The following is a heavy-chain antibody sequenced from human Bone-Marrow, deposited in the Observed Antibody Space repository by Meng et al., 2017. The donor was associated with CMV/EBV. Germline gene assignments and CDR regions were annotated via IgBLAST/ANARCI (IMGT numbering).Heavy chain of an antibody. CDR1: GYTFTTYD. V-gene: IGHV1-8*01. Sequence: ASVKVSCKASGYTFTTYDINWVRQATGQGLEWMGWMNPNSGNTGYAQKFQGRVTMTRVTSISTAYMELSSLTSDDTAVYYCARDLGYYDSSGPSRDGMDVWRQGTTVTVS. J-gene: IGHJ6*02. CDR3: ARDLGYYDSSGPSRDGMDV. D-gene: IGHD3-22*01. CDR2: MNPNSGNT.